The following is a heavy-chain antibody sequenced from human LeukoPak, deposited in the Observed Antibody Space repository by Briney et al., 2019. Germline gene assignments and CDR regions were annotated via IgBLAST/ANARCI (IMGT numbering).Heavy chain of an antibody. CDR3: ARGSSGAVDY. J-gene: IGHJ4*02. D-gene: IGHD2-15*01. CDR2: ISSSSSYI. V-gene: IGHV3-21*01. Sequence: GGSLRLSCAASGFTFSSYSMNWVRPAPGKGLEWVSSISSSSSYIYYADSVKGRFTISRDNIKTSLYLQKNSLRDEDTAVYYCARGSSGAVDYWGQGTLVTISS. CDR1: GFTFSSYS.